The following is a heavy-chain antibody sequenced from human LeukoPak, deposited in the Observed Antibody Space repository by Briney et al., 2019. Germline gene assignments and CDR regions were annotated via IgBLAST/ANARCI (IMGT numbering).Heavy chain of an antibody. J-gene: IGHJ6*03. Sequence: ASVKVSCKASGYTFTGYGISWVRQAPGQGLEWMGWMNPNSGNTGYAQKFQGRVTITRNTSISTAYMELSSLRSEDTAVYYCARAPVTNYYYYYYYYMDVWGKGTTVTVSS. D-gene: IGHD4/OR15-4a*01. CDR2: MNPNSGNT. V-gene: IGHV1-8*03. CDR1: GYTFTGYG. CDR3: ARAPVTNYYYYYYYYMDV.